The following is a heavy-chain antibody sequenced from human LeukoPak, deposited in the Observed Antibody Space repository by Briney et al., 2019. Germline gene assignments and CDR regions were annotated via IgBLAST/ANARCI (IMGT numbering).Heavy chain of an antibody. D-gene: IGHD2-21*01. CDR2: IKSKIDGGTT. V-gene: IGHV3-15*01. CDR3: VTGGHYFGD. Sequence: KAGGSLRLSCAAYGISVGNIWMSWVRQAPGKGPEWVAHIKSKIDGGTTDDGAPVKGRFTMSRDESRNALSLQMNSLETEDTALYYCVTGGHYFGDWGRGTLVIVSS. CDR1: GISVGNIW. J-gene: IGHJ4*02.